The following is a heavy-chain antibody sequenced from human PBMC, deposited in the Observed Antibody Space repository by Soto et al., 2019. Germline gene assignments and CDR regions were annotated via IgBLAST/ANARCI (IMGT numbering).Heavy chain of an antibody. CDR1: GYTFTGYY. Sequence: ASVKVSCKASGYTFTGYYMHWVRQAPGQGLEWMGWINPNSGGTNYAQKFQGWVTMTRDTSISTAYMELSRLRSDDTAVYYCARGVPTMVRGPLLPAMNWFDPWGQGPLVTVSS. CDR2: INPNSGGT. V-gene: IGHV1-2*04. CDR3: ARGVPTMVRGPLLPAMNWFDP. J-gene: IGHJ5*02. D-gene: IGHD3-10*01.